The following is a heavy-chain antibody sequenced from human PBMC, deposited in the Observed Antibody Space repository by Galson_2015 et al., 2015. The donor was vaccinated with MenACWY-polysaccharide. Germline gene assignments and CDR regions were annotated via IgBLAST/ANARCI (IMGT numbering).Heavy chain of an antibody. CDR3: ARWTSRGDPDAYFDY. D-gene: IGHD4-17*01. CDR2: MNPNSGNT. Sequence: SVKVSCKASGYTFTSYDINWVRQATGQGLEWMGWMNPNSGNTGYAQNFQSRVTMTSDTSMSTAYMELRSLRSEDTAVYYCARWTSRGDPDAYFDYWGQGTLVTVSS. CDR1: GYTFTSYD. V-gene: IGHV1-8*01. J-gene: IGHJ4*02.